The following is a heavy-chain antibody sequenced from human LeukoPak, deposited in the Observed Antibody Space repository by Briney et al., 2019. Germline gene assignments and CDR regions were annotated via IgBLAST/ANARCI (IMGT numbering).Heavy chain of an antibody. CDR2: IYSGSDYI. CDR1: GFTFSSDR. V-gene: IGHV3-21*01. D-gene: IGHD6-19*01. Sequence: PGGSLTLSCVASGFTFSSDRMNWVRQAPGKGLEWVSTIYSGSDYIYYADSVKGRFTISRDNAKNSLYLQMNSLRAEDTAIYYCARDLPVSGAYHQFDSWGQGTLVTVSS. J-gene: IGHJ4*02. CDR3: ARDLPVSGAYHQFDS.